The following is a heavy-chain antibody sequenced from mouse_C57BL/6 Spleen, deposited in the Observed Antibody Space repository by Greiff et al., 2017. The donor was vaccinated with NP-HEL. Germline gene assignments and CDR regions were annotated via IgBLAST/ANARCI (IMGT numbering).Heavy chain of an antibody. CDR3: ARSTMITTGAMDY. CDR2: ISSGGSYT. Sequence: VQLKESGGDLVKPGGSLKLSCAASGFTFSSYGMSWVRQTPDKRLEWVATISSGGSYTYYPDSVKGRFTISRDNAKNTLYLQRSSLKSEDTAMYYCARSTMITTGAMDYWGQGTSVTVSS. V-gene: IGHV5-6*01. CDR1: GFTFSSYG. D-gene: IGHD2-4*01. J-gene: IGHJ4*01.